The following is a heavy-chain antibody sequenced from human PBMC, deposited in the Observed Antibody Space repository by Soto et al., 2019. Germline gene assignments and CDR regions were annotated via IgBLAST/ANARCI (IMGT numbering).Heavy chain of an antibody. CDR1: GFTFGNYA. D-gene: IGHD4-17*01. Sequence: EVQLESGGGLVQPGGSLRLSCAASGFTFGNYAMSWVRQAPRKGLEWGSAISGRGGSTFYADSVKGRFTISRDNSKNTLYLQLNSLRAEDTAIYYCARRLPHDYGFDYWGHGTLVTVSS. J-gene: IGHJ4*01. V-gene: IGHV3-23*01. CDR2: ISGRGGST. CDR3: ARRLPHDYGFDY.